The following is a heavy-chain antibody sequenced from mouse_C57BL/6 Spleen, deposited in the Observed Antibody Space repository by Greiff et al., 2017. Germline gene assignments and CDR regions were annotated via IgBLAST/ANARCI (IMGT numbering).Heavy chain of an antibody. CDR2: IYWDDDK. J-gene: IGHJ4*01. CDR1: GFSLSTSGMG. V-gene: IGHV8-12*01. CDR3: ARRGSDAMDY. Sequence: QVTLKVCGPGILQSSQTLSLTCSFSGFSLSTSGMGVSWIRQPSGKGLEWLAHIYWDDDKRYNPSLKSRLTISKDTSRNQVFLKITSVDTADTATYYCARRGSDAMDYWGQGTSVTVSS.